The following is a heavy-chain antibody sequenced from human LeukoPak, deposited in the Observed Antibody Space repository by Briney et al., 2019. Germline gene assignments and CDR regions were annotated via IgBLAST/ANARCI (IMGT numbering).Heavy chain of an antibody. CDR3: TKGSNTWPSLFDY. D-gene: IGHD2-2*02. CDR2: INWDGGST. Sequence: GGSLRLSCAASGFNFEDYTMHWVRQTPGKGLEWVSLINWDGGSTYYADSVKGRFAISRDNNKNSLYLQMTSLRTEDTALYYCTKGSNTWPSLFDYWGQGTLVAVSS. V-gene: IGHV3-43*01. CDR1: GFNFEDYT. J-gene: IGHJ4*02.